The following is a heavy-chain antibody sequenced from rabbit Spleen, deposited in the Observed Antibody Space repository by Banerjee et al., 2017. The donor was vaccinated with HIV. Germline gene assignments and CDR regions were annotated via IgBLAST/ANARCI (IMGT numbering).Heavy chain of an antibody. CDR2: IAGSSRGFT. D-gene: IGHD4-1*01. V-gene: IGHV1S45*01. J-gene: IGHJ6*01. CDR3: PRDLDNVIGWNFGW. CDR1: EFSFRNKAV. Sequence: QEQLGGPGGGVAKLEGPWNLSCKASEFSFRNKAVRGGVRQAPGKGLEWISCIAGSSRGFTYSATWAKGRFTFSKTSSTTVTLQMTSLTAADTATYFCPRDLDNVIGWNFGWWGPGTLVTVS.